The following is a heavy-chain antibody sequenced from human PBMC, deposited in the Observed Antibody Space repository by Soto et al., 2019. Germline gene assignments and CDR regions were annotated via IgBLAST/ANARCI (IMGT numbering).Heavy chain of an antibody. J-gene: IGHJ5*02. V-gene: IGHV4-30-4*01. CDR3: VRGSQWFDP. CDR2: IYYSGST. CDR1: GGSISSGDYY. Sequence: QVRLQESGPGLVKPSETLSLTCTVSGGSISSGDYYWSWIRQPPGKGLEWIGYIYYSGSTYYNPSLKSRVTISVDPSNNQFSLRLPSVTAADTAGYYCVRGSQWFDPWGQGTLVTVSS.